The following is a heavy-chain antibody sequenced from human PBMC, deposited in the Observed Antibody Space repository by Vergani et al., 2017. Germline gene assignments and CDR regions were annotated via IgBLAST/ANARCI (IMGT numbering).Heavy chain of an antibody. CDR3: AGGSSSGWSSPCMHV. Sequence: EVQLVESGGGLVQPGGSLRLSCAASGFTFSSYSMNWVRQAPGKGLEWVSYISSSSSTIYYADSVKGRFTISRDNAKNSLYLQLNSLRAEDTAVSYCAGGSSSGWSSPCMHVWRQGTTVTVSS. CDR1: GFTFSSYS. J-gene: IGHJ6*02. D-gene: IGHD6-13*01. V-gene: IGHV3-48*01. CDR2: ISSSSSTI.